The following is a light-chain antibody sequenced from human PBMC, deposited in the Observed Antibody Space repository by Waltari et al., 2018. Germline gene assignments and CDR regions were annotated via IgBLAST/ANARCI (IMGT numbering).Light chain of an antibody. CDR3: CSYATSTTWV. Sequence: QSALTQPASVSGSPGQSITISCTGTSSDIGTYNLVSWYQQHPGKAPTLMVYEDSRRPAGVSNRFSGSKSGNTASLAISGLQAEDEADYYCCSYATSTTWVFGGGTKLTVL. J-gene: IGLJ3*02. V-gene: IGLV2-23*01. CDR2: EDS. CDR1: SSDIGTYNL.